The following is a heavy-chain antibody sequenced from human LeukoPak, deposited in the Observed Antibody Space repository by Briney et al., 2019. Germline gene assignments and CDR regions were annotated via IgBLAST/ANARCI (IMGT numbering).Heavy chain of an antibody. V-gene: IGHV3-20*04. CDR1: GFTFDDYG. CDR2: INWNGGST. J-gene: IGHJ4*02. Sequence: GGSLRLSCAASGFTFDDYGMNWVRHAPGKGLEWVSGINWNGGSTGYADSVKGRFTISRDNDKNSLYLQMNSLRAEDTALYYCARDVSYGSFDYWGQGTLVTVSS. D-gene: IGHD5-18*01. CDR3: ARDVSYGSFDY.